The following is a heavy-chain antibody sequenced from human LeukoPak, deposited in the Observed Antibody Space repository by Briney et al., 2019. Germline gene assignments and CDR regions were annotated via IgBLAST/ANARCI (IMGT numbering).Heavy chain of an antibody. V-gene: IGHV1-2*02. D-gene: IGHD1-1*01. CDR1: GYTFIDYY. Sequence: GASVKVSWKTSGYTFIDYYMHWVRQAPGQGLEYMGWINPNNGGTDYAQKFQGRVTMTRDSSISTAYMELSRLRSDDTAVYYCARGYSLDYWGQGTLVTVSS. CDR3: ARGYSLDY. J-gene: IGHJ4*02. CDR2: INPNNGGT.